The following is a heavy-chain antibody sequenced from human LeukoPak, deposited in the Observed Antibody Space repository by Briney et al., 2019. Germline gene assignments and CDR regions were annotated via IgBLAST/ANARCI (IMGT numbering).Heavy chain of an antibody. CDR1: GFTFSSYW. Sequence: PGGSLRLSCAASGFTFSSYWMHWVRQAPGKGLVWVSRINSDGSSTSYSDSVKGRFTISRDNAKNTLYLQLNSLRAEDTAVYYCARALVATRPNPLDYWGQGTLVTVSS. D-gene: IGHD5-12*01. V-gene: IGHV3-74*01. CDR3: ARALVATRPNPLDY. CDR2: INSDGSST. J-gene: IGHJ4*02.